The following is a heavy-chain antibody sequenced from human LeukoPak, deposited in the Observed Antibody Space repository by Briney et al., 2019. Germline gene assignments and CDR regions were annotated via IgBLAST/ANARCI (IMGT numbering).Heavy chain of an antibody. CDR3: ARDPLTADTGFDY. J-gene: IGHJ4*02. Sequence: SETLSLTCTVSGGSISSGDYYWSWIRQPPGKGLEWIGYIYYSGSTYYNPSLKSRVTISEDTSKNQFSLKLSSVTAADTAVYYCARDPLTADTGFDYWGQGTLVTVSS. V-gene: IGHV4-30-4*01. D-gene: IGHD5-18*01. CDR2: IYYSGST. CDR1: GGSISSGDYY.